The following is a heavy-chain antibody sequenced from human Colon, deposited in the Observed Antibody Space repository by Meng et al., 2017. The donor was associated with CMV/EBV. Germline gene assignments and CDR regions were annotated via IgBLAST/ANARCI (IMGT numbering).Heavy chain of an antibody. D-gene: IGHD6-6*01. V-gene: IGHV3-30*02. J-gene: IGHJ4*02. CDR2: IRFDAKDH. CDR3: AKKEASSSLDY. Sequence: GESLKISCAASGFNFNSYGMHWVRQAPGKGLEWVAFIRFDAKDHYYSDFVKGRFTISRDNAMSTLYLQMDDLRPGDTAVYYCAKKEASSSLDYWGQGTLVTVSS. CDR1: GFNFNSYG.